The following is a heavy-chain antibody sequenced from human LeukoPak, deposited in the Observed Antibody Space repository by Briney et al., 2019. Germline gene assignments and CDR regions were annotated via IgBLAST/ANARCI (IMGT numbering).Heavy chain of an antibody. CDR1: GFTFSSQD. CDR3: VKALYSSGWTEQ. V-gene: IGHV3-30*18. J-gene: IGHJ4*02. CDR2: ISNDGSTK. Sequence: GRSLRLSCAASGFTFSSQDMHWVRQAPGKGLEWVAVISNDGSTKYYVDSVKGRFTISRDNSRNTLYLQMNSLRAEDTAVYYCVKALYSSGWTEQWGQGTPVTVSS. D-gene: IGHD6-19*01.